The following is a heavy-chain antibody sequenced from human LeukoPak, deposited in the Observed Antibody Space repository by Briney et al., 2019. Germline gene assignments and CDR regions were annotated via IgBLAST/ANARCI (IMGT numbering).Heavy chain of an antibody. CDR2: VYYSGST. Sequence: PSETLSLTCTVSGGSISSSSYYWGWIRQPPGKGLEWIGNVYYSGSTYYNPSLKSRVNISVGTSKNQFSLKMRSVTAADTAVYYCATWYSGSPFDYWGQGTLVTVSS. V-gene: IGHV4-39*07. CDR3: ATWYSGSPFDY. J-gene: IGHJ4*02. D-gene: IGHD1-26*01. CDR1: GGSISSSSYY.